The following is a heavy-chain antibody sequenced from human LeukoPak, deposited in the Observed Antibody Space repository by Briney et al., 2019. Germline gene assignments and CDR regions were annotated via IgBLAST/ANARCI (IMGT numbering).Heavy chain of an antibody. CDR2: ISSSSSTI. Sequence: GGSLRLSCAASGFTVSSYSMNWVRQAPGKGLEWVSYISSSSSTIYYADSVKGRFTISRDNAKNSLYLQMNSLRAEDTAVYYCASPTSSSGWVGTDYWGQGTLVTVSS. CDR1: GFTVSSYS. J-gene: IGHJ4*02. D-gene: IGHD6-19*01. V-gene: IGHV3-48*01. CDR3: ASPTSSSGWVGTDY.